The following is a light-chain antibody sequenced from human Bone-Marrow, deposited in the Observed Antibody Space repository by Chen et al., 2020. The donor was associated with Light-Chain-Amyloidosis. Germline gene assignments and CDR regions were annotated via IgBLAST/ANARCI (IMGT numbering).Light chain of an antibody. Sequence: YELPQPPSVSAPPGQTARITCSGDALPDQYAYWYQQKAGQAPVLVINKDSERPSGIPERVCGSSSGTTVTLTISGVQAEDEAVYYCQSADSTGIYRVFGGGTKLTVL. V-gene: IGLV3-25*03. CDR3: QSADSTGIYRV. CDR1: ALPDQY. CDR2: KDS. J-gene: IGLJ3*02.